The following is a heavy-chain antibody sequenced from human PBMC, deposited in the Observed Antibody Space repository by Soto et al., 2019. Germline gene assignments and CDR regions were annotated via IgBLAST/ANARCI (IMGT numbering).Heavy chain of an antibody. Sequence: SETLSRTCAVYGGSFSGYYWSWIRQPPGKGLEWIGEINHSGSTNYNPSLKSRVTISVDTSKNQFSLKLSSVTAADTAVYYCARGGAIVVVPAAKSYYMDVWGKGTTVTVSS. V-gene: IGHV4-34*01. CDR1: GGSFSGYY. J-gene: IGHJ6*03. CDR2: INHSGST. D-gene: IGHD2-2*01. CDR3: ARGGAIVVVPAAKSYYMDV.